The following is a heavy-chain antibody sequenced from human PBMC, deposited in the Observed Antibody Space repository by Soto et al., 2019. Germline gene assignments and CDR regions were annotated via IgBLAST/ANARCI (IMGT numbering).Heavy chain of an antibody. CDR1: GGSINNHY. D-gene: IGHD7-27*01. Sequence: QVQLQESGPGLVKPSETLSLTCTVSGGSINNHYWSWIRQPPGKGLEWLGLVYYNGITNYTSSLKSRVTLSVDTSKYQLSLNLISLTAADTAIYYCTRANWYSEYWGQGTLVTVSS. CDR3: TRANWYSEY. J-gene: IGHJ4*02. V-gene: IGHV4-59*11. CDR2: VYYNGIT.